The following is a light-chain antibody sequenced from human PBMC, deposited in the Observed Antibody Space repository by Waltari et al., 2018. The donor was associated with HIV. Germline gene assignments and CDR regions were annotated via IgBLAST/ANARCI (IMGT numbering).Light chain of an antibody. CDR1: SSNIGTYNL. CDR3: CSYAGSSTLV. Sequence: QSALTQPASVSGSPGQSITISCTGTSSNIGTYNLVSWHQQHPGKAPKTLVYEVTQRPFGVSNRFSASKSGNTASLTISGLQAEDEADYYCCSYAGSSTLVFGGGTKVTVL. J-gene: IGLJ3*02. V-gene: IGLV2-23*02. CDR2: EVT.